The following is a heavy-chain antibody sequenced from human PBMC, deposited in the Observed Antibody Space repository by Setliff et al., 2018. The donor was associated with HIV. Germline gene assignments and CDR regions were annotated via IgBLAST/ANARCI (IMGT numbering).Heavy chain of an antibody. V-gene: IGHV3-43*01. D-gene: IGHD4-17*01. CDR2: ISWDGYNT. J-gene: IGHJ2*01. CDR3: ARGSRGDYGDYGAVIRYFDL. CDR1: GFTFDDYT. Sequence: GGSLRLSCAASGFTFDDYTMHWVRQAPGKAPEWVSLISWDGYNTYYADSVQGRVTITKNTSISTTYMELSSLRSEDTAVYYCARGSRGDYGDYGAVIRYFDLWGRGTLVTVSS.